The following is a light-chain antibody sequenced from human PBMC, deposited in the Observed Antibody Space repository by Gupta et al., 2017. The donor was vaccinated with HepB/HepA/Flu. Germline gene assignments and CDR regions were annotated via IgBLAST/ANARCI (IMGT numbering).Light chain of an antibody. CDR3: SSFRIGTTLVV. Sequence: QSGLTQPASVSGSPGQSITISCTGSSGDVGGFTSVSWYQQYPGRAPKLLIYDVTNRPSGVSYRFAGSKSGNTASLTISGLQAEDDADYYCSSFRIGTTLVVFGGGTKVTVL. J-gene: IGLJ2*01. CDR2: DVT. V-gene: IGLV2-14*03. CDR1: SGDVGGFTS.